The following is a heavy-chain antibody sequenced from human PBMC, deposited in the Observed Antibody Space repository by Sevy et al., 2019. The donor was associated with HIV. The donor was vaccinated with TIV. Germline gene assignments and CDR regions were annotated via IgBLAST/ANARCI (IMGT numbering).Heavy chain of an antibody. Sequence: GSLRLSCAASGFTFSSYGMHWVRQAPGKGLEWVAVISYDGSNKYYADSVKGRFTISRDNSKNTLYLQMNSLRAEDTAVYYCAKDRGGCSGGSCFHLDYWGQGTLVTVSS. J-gene: IGHJ4*02. D-gene: IGHD2-15*01. V-gene: IGHV3-30*18. CDR2: ISYDGSNK. CDR1: GFTFSSYG. CDR3: AKDRGGCSGGSCFHLDY.